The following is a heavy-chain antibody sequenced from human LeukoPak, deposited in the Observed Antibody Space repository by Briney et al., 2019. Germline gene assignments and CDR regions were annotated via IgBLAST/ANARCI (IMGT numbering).Heavy chain of an antibody. Sequence: SETLSLTCTVSGGSTSDYYWSWIRQPPGKGLEWIGYMHYSGSTNSNPSLKSRVSMSVDMSRNQFSLKLASVTAADTAVYYCARHKPTGSYPLELWGQGPLVTVSS. CDR1: GGSTSDYY. CDR3: ARHKPTGSYPLEL. D-gene: IGHD3-10*01. V-gene: IGHV4-59*01. CDR2: MHYSGST. J-gene: IGHJ4*02.